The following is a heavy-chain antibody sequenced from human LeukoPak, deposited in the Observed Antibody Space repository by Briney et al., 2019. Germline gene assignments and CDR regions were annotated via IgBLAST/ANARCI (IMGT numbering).Heavy chain of an antibody. CDR2: IWYGGSNK. J-gene: IGHJ3*02. V-gene: IGHV3-33*08. CDR1: GFTFSSYG. D-gene: IGHD3/OR15-3a*01. Sequence: GGSLRLSCAASGFTFSSYGMHWVRQAPGKGLEWVAVIWYGGSNKYYADSVKGRFTISRDNSKNTLYLQMNSLRAEDTAVYYCANADWDAFDIWGQGTMVTVSS. CDR3: ANADWDAFDI.